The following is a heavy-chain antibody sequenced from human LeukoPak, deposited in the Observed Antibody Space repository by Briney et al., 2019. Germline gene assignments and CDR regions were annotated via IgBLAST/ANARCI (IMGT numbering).Heavy chain of an antibody. D-gene: IGHD1-7*01. V-gene: IGHV4-39*07. Sequence: SETLSLTCTVSGGSISSSSYYWGWIRQPPGKGLEWIGSIYYSGSTYYNPSLKSRVTISVDTSKNQFSLKLSSVTAADTAVYCCARTCFWPLTGPSYYYYYMDVWGKGTTVTVSS. CDR1: GGSISSSSYY. CDR3: ARTCFWPLTGPSYYYYYMDV. J-gene: IGHJ6*03. CDR2: IYYSGST.